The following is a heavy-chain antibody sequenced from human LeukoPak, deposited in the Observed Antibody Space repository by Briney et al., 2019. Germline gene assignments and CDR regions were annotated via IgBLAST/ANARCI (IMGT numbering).Heavy chain of an antibody. Sequence: SETLSLTCTVSGGSISSYYWSWIRQPAGKGLEWIGRIYTSGSTNYNPSLKSRVTMSVDTSKNQFPLKLSSVTAADTAVYYCARDGSICSGGSCYDYFDYWGQGTLVTVSS. CDR2: IYTSGST. CDR1: GGSISSYY. D-gene: IGHD2-15*01. J-gene: IGHJ4*02. CDR3: ARDGSICSGGSCYDYFDY. V-gene: IGHV4-4*07.